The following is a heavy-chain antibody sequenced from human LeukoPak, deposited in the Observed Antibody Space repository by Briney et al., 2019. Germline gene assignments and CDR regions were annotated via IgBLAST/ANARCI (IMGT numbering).Heavy chain of an antibody. J-gene: IGHJ4*02. D-gene: IGHD5-18*01. Sequence: PSQTLSLTCTVSGGSISSGSYYWSWIRQPAGKGLEWIGRIYTSGSTNYNPSLKSRVTISVDTSKNQFSLKLSSVTAADTAVYYCASGYNYGYPFDSWGQGTLVTVSS. V-gene: IGHV4-61*02. CDR1: GGSISSGSYY. CDR3: ASGYNYGYPFDS. CDR2: IYTSGST.